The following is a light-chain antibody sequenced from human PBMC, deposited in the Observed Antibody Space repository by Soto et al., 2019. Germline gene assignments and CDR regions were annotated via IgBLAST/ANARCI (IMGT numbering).Light chain of an antibody. CDR3: SSYTTSSTYV. CDR1: SSDVGGYNY. CDR2: EVS. J-gene: IGLJ1*01. V-gene: IGLV2-14*01. Sequence: QSALTQPASVSGSPGQSITISCTGTSSDVGGYNYVSWYQQHPGKAPKLMIYEVSNRPLGVSNRFSGSKSGNTASLTISWLQAQDEADYYWSSYTTSSTYVFGPGTKVTVL.